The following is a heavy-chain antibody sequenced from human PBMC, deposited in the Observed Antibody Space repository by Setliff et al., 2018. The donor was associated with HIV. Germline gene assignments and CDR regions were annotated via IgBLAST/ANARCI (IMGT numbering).Heavy chain of an antibody. CDR2: INHSGRI. CDR1: GGSFSGYN. V-gene: IGHV4-34*01. J-gene: IGHJ4*02. Sequence: ETLSLTCAVYGGSFSGYNWNWIRQPPGKGLEWIGEINHSGRIDHNPSLKSRVTISVDTSKNQFSLKLSSVTAADTSVYYCARQPRWLQFPRYFDYWGQGTLVTVSS. CDR3: ARQPRWLQFPRYFDY. D-gene: IGHD5-12*01.